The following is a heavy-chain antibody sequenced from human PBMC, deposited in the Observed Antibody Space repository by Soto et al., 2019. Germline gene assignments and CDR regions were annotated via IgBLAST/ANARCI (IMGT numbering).Heavy chain of an antibody. V-gene: IGHV6-1*01. D-gene: IGHD2-2*01. CDR2: TYYRSKWYN. CDR1: GDSVSSNSAA. Sequence: PSQTLSLTCAISGDSVSSNSAAWNWIRQSPSRGLEWLGRTYYRSKWYNDYAVSAKSRITINPDTSKNQFSLQLNSVTPEDTAVYYCARDRAFGTAAMYYFDYWGQGTLVTVSS. CDR3: ARDRAFGTAAMYYFDY. J-gene: IGHJ4*02.